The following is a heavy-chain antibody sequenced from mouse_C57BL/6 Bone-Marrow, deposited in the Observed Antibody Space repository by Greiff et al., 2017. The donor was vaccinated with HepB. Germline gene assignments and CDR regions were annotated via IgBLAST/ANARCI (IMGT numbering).Heavy chain of an antibody. CDR2: IDPEDGDT. V-gene: IGHV14-1*01. CDR1: GFNIKDYY. CDR3: TIYYYGSSSFAY. J-gene: IGHJ3*01. D-gene: IGHD1-1*01. Sequence: EVHLVESGAELVRPGASVKLSCTASGFNIKDYYMHWVKQRPEQGLEWIGRIDPEDGDTEYAPKFQGKATMTADTSSNTAYLQLSSLTSEDTAVYYCTIYYYGSSSFAYWGQGTLVTVSA.